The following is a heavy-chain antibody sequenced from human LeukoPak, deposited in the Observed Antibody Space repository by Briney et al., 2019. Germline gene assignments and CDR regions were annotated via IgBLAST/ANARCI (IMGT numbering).Heavy chain of an antibody. CDR2: IDPSAGST. J-gene: IGHJ4*02. CDR3: ARDPVYCSGGSCYPSGGFDY. Sequence: ASVKVSCKASGYTFTSYYMHWVRQAPGQGLEWMGIIDPSAGSTNYTQKFQGRVTMTRDMSTSTVYMELSSLRSEDTAVYYCARDPVYCSGGSCYPSGGFDYWGQGILVTVSS. V-gene: IGHV1-46*01. CDR1: GYTFTSYY. D-gene: IGHD2-15*01.